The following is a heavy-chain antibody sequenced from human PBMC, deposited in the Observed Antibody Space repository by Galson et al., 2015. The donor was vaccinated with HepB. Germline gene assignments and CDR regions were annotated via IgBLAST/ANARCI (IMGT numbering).Heavy chain of an antibody. J-gene: IGHJ5*02. CDR2: ISGSGAGS. Sequence: SLRLSCAASGFTFSSYAMSWVRQTPGKGLQWVSSISGSGAGSYFADSVKGRFIISRDNSKNTLYLQMNSLRVEDTVLYHCAKGPGGNYDHYPPNWFDPWGQGTLVIVSS. CDR3: AKGPGGNYDHYPPNWFDP. D-gene: IGHD4-11*01. V-gene: IGHV3-23*01. CDR1: GFTFSSYA.